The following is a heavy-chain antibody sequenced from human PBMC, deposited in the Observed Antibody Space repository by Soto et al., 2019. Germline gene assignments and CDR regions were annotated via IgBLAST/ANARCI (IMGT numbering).Heavy chain of an antibody. J-gene: IGHJ3*02. V-gene: IGHV1-69*13. Sequence: ASVKVSCKASGGTFSSYAISWVRQAPGQGLEWMGGIIPIFGTANYAQKFQGRVTITADESTSTAYMELSSLRSEDTAAYYCAREGTVAYAFDIWGQGTMVTVSS. CDR1: GGTFSSYA. D-gene: IGHD6-19*01. CDR2: IIPIFGTA. CDR3: AREGTVAYAFDI.